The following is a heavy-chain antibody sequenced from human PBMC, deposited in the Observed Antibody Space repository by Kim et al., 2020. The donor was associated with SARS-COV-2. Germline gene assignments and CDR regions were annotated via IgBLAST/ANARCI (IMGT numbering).Heavy chain of an antibody. J-gene: IGHJ4*02. CDR2: ISDSTGYT. CDR1: GFSFSDYF. V-gene: IGHV3-11*03. D-gene: IGHD6-19*01. Sequence: GGSLRLSCAASGFSFSDYFMSWIRQAPGKGLEWVSYISDSTGYTNYADSVRGRFIISRDNAETSLYLQMHNLRADDTAVYYCARNPTTTTGIVVAGDYWGQGTLVTVSS. CDR3: ARNPTTTTGIVVAGDY.